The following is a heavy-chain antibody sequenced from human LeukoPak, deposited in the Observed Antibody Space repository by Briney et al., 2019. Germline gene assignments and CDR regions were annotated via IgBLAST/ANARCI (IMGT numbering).Heavy chain of an antibody. V-gene: IGHV4-39*02. CDR3: AREISSSVES. CDR1: GGSIISATYH. D-gene: IGHD6-6*01. J-gene: IGHJ4*02. Sequence: SETLSLTCTVSGGSIISATYHWGWIRQPPGKGLEWIGSVHYSGTTYYNPSLKSRLTISVDTFRNQFSLELDSVTAADTAVYHCAREISSSVESWGQGSLVTVSS. CDR2: VHYSGTT.